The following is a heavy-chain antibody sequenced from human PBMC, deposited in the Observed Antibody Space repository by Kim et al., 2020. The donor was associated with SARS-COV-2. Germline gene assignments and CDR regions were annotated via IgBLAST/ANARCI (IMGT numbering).Heavy chain of an antibody. J-gene: IGHJ4*02. D-gene: IGHD3-9*01. CDR3: AKKYYDILTGYSS. Sequence: YADSVKGRFTISRDNSKNTLYLQMNSLRAEDTAVYYCAKKYYDILTGYSSWGQGTLVTVSS. V-gene: IGHV3-23*01.